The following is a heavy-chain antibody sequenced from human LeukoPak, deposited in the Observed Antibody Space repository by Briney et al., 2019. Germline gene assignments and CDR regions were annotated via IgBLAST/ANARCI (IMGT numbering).Heavy chain of an antibody. V-gene: IGHV3-74*01. D-gene: IGHD2-15*01. CDR2: INSDESST. J-gene: IGHJ6*02. CDR1: GFTFSNYW. CDR3: ARDRCSGGSCYDYYGMDV. Sequence: PGGSLRLSCAASGFTFSNYWMHWVRQAPGKGLVWVSRINSDESSTSYADSVKGRFTISRDNAKNTLYLQMNSLRAEDTAVYYCARDRCSGGSCYDYYGMDVWGQGTTVTVSS.